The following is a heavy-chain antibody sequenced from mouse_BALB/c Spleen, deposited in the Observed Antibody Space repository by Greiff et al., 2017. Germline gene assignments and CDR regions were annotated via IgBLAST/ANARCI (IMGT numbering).Heavy chain of an antibody. CDR2: INPGSSTI. D-gene: IGHD2-12*01. CDR3: ARRSYNYAMDY. V-gene: IGHV4-2*02. Sequence: EVKLQESGGGLVQPGGSLNLSCAASGFDFSRYWMSWARQAPGKGQEWIGEINPGSSTINYTPSLKDKFIISRDNAKNTLYLQMSKVRSEDTALYYCARRSYNYAMDYWGQGTSVTVSS. CDR1: GFDFSRYW. J-gene: IGHJ4*01.